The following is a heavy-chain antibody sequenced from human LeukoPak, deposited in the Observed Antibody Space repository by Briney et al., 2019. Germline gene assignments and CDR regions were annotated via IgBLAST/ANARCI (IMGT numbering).Heavy chain of an antibody. Sequence: PGGSLRLSCAASGFNFSTYWMTWVRQVPGKGLEWVSSISSSSSYIYYADSVKGRFTISRDNAKNSLYLQMNSLRAEDTAVYYCARSIEGSGDAFDIWGQGTMVTVSS. CDR2: ISSSSSYI. D-gene: IGHD3-22*01. CDR3: ARSIEGSGDAFDI. V-gene: IGHV3-21*01. J-gene: IGHJ3*02. CDR1: GFNFSTYW.